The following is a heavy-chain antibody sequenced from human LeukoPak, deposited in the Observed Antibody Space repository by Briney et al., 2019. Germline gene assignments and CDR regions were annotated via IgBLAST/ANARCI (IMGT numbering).Heavy chain of an antibody. V-gene: IGHV3-53*01. D-gene: IGHD4/OR15-4a*01. CDR2: IYSDNT. CDR3: ARRAGAYSHPYDY. J-gene: IGHJ4*02. CDR1: GFTFRSYG. Sequence: GGSLRLSCAASGFTFRSYGMTWVRQAPGKGLEWVSFIYSDNTHYSDSVKGRFTISRDNSKNTLYLQMNSLRAEDTAVYYCARRAGAYSHPYDYWGQGTLVTVSS.